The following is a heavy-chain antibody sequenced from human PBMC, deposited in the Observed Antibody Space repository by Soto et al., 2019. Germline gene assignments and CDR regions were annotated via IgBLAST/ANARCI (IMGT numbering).Heavy chain of an antibody. CDR3: ASELERHWPDAFDI. V-gene: IGHV1-69*13. D-gene: IGHD1-1*01. Sequence: GASVKVSCKASGGTFSSYAISWVLQAPGQGLEWMGWIIPIFGTSNYAQKFQGRVTITADESTSTAYMELSSLRSEDTAVYYCASELERHWPDAFDIWGQGTMVTVSS. J-gene: IGHJ3*02. CDR2: IIPIFGTS. CDR1: GGTFSSYA.